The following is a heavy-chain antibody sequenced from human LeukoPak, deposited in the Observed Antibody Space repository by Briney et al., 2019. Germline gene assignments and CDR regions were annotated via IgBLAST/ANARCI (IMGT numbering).Heavy chain of an antibody. V-gene: IGHV3-74*03. CDR1: GFTFSSHW. CDR3: AREINKWFDP. Sequence: QPGGSLRLSCAASGFTFSSHWMHWVRQAPGEGLVWVSRINPDGSTTKNADSVEGRFTISRDNARSTVFLQLNSLRAEDTAVYYCAREINKWFDPWGQGTLVTVSS. CDR2: INPDGSTT. J-gene: IGHJ5*02.